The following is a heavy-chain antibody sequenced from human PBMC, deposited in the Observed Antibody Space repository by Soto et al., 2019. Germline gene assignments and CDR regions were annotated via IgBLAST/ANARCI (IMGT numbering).Heavy chain of an antibody. CDR2: ISSGDSTI. V-gene: IGHV3-11*01. Sequence: QVQLVESGGGLVKPGGSLRLSCAASGFTFSDSYMSWIRQAPGKGLEWVSYISSGDSTIYYADSVKGRVTISRDNAKNSLYLQMNGLGAEDTAVYYCASLSGGDYVDYWGQGSLVTVYS. CDR3: ASLSGGDYVDY. J-gene: IGHJ4*02. D-gene: IGHD3-16*01. CDR1: GFTFSDSY.